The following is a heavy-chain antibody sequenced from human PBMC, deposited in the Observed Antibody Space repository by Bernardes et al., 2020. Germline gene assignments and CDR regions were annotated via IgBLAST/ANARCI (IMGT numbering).Heavy chain of an antibody. CDR3: ARLPNYDILTGYPPPYYFDY. V-gene: IGHV4-39*01. D-gene: IGHD3-9*01. J-gene: IGHJ4*02. CDR2: IYYSGST. Sequence: SETLSLTCTVSGGSISSSSYYWGWIRQPPGKGLEWIGSIYYSGSTYYNPSLKSRVTISVDTSKNQFSLKLSSVTAADTAVYYCARLPNYDILTGYPPPYYFDYWGQGTLVTVSS. CDR1: GGSISSSSYY.